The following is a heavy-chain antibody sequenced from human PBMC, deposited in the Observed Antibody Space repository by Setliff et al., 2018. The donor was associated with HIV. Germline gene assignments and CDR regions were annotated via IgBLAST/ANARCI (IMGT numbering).Heavy chain of an antibody. Sequence: GGSLRLSCAASGFRISNYVMTWVRQAPGKGLDWVSGISSSGGSTYYADSVKGRFTISRDNSKNSLFLQMNSLRAEDTAVYYCARSRGYGGYDPSDYWGQGTLVTVSS. D-gene: IGHD5-12*01. V-gene: IGHV3-23*01. J-gene: IGHJ4*02. CDR3: ARSRGYGGYDPSDY. CDR2: ISSSGGST. CDR1: GFRISNYV.